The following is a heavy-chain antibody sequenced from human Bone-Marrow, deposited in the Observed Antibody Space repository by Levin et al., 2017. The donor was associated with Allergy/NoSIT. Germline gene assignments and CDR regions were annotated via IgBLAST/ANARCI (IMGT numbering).Heavy chain of an antibody. CDR2: INPDGSEK. CDR3: AGWGDSRNP. J-gene: IGHJ5*02. D-gene: IGHD2-21*02. Sequence: LSLTCAASGFSFHSSWMNWVRQAPGKGLEWVANINPDGSEKRYVDSVRGRVTISRDNAKNLLYLQMNSLRVEDMGVYYCAGWGDSRNPWGQGSLVTVAS. V-gene: IGHV3-7*01. CDR1: GFSFHSSW.